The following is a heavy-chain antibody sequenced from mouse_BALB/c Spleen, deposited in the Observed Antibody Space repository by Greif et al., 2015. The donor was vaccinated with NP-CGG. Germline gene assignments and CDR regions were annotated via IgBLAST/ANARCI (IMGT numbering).Heavy chain of an antibody. CDR2: ISSGGSYT. Sequence: EVKVVESGGDLVKPGGSLKLSCAASGFTFSSYGMSWVRQTPDKRLEWVATISSGGSYTYYPDSVKGRFTISRDNAKNTQYLQMSSLKSEDTAMYYCARQDSSGYLFAYWGQGTLVTVSA. CDR3: ARQDSSGYLFAY. D-gene: IGHD3-2*01. J-gene: IGHJ3*01. CDR1: GFTFSSYG. V-gene: IGHV5-6*01.